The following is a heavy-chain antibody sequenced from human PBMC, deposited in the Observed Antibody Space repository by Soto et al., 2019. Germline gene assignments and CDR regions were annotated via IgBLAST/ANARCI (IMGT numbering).Heavy chain of an antibody. CDR3: AKELGRWGYSPPDY. D-gene: IGHD2-15*01. Sequence: QVQLVESGGGVVQPGRSLRLSCAASGFPFSSYGMPWVRQAPGKGREWVAVISYDGSNKYYADSVKGRFTISRDNSKNTLYLQMNSLRAEDTAVYYCAKELGRWGYSPPDYWGQGTLVTVSS. V-gene: IGHV3-30*18. J-gene: IGHJ4*02. CDR2: ISYDGSNK. CDR1: GFPFSSYG.